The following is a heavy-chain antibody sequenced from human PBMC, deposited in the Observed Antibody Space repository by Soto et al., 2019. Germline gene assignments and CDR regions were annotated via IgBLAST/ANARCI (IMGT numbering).Heavy chain of an antibody. CDR1: GFTFANYA. Sequence: EVQLLESGGGLVQPGESLRLSCSGSGFTFANYAMSWVRQAPGKGLEWVSGISSGGGNTYYADSVEGRFTISRDNSKNTLYLQMNSLRADDTAVYYCAREAQYHWNDGVNYWGQGTLVTVSS. D-gene: IGHD1-1*01. J-gene: IGHJ4*02. V-gene: IGHV3-23*01. CDR3: AREAQYHWNDGVNY. CDR2: ISSGGGNT.